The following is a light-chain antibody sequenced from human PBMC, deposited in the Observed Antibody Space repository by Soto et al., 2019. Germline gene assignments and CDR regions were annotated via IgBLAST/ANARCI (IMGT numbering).Light chain of an antibody. Sequence: EVVMTQSPATVSVFPGEGVTLSCRASQTISTDLAWYQQKPGQAPRLLIYGASTRATGVPDRFSGGGSGTEFTLTISSLQSADFALYYCQQNNKWPPVTFGGGTKVEIK. CDR1: QTISTD. V-gene: IGKV3-15*01. CDR3: QQNNKWPPVT. CDR2: GAS. J-gene: IGKJ4*01.